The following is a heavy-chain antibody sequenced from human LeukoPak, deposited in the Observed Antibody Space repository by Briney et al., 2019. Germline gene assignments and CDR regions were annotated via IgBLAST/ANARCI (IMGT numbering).Heavy chain of an antibody. CDR3: ARMIGIAAAGTLGWYDP. J-gene: IGHJ5*02. D-gene: IGHD6-13*01. CDR1: GYNFTSYG. CDR2: ISAYNGNT. V-gene: IGHV1-18*01. Sequence: ASVKVSCKASGYNFTSYGISWVRQAPGQGLEWMGWISAYNGNTNYAQKLQGRVTMTTDTSTSTAYMELRSLRSDDTAVYYCARMIGIAAAGTLGWYDPWGQGTLVTVSS.